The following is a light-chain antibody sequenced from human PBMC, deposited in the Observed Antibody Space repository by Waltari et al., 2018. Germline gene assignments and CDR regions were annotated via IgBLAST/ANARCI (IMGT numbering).Light chain of an antibody. CDR3: CSYAGSSTFDVV. CDR1: TRAYGCYYL. Sequence: QSAFTPPASVSSSPGQTITISRTRPTRAYGCYYLFSVYQPHPGKAPKSMRYEVSKRPSGVSNRFSGSKSGNTASLTISGLQAEDEADYSCCSYAGSSTFDVVFGGGTKLTVL. J-gene: IGLJ2*01. V-gene: IGLV2-23*02. CDR2: EVS.